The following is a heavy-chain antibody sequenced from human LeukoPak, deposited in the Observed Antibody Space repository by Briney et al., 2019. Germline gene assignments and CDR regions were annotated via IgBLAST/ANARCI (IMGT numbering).Heavy chain of an antibody. J-gene: IGHJ3*02. D-gene: IGHD5-12*01. Sequence: SETLSLTCTVSGGSISSSSYYWGWIRQPPGKGLEWIGSIYYSGSTYYNPSLKSRVTISVDTSKNQFYLKLSSVTAADTAVYYCARSYSGYDWGGGDIWGQGTMVTVSS. CDR1: GGSISSSSYY. V-gene: IGHV4-39*01. CDR3: ARSYSGYDWGGGDI. CDR2: IYYSGST.